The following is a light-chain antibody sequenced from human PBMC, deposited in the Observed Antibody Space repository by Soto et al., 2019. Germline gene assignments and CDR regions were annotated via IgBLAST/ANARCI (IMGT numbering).Light chain of an antibody. CDR1: QSISKY. CDR2: AAS. V-gene: IGKV1-39*01. CDR3: QQSYSSPPT. Sequence: DIQMTQSPSTLSASVGDRVTITCRASQSISKYLNWFQQKPGKAPKLLIFAASSLQSGVPSRFSGSRSGPDFTLTISSLQPEDFATYYCQQSYSSPPTFGQGTKVDI. J-gene: IGKJ1*01.